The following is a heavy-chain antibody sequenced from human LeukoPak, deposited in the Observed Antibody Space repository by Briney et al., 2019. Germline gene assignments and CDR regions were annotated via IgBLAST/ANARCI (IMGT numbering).Heavy chain of an antibody. D-gene: IGHD3-22*01. V-gene: IGHV3-23*01. CDR2: ISGSGDTT. CDR1: GFTFSNYG. J-gene: IGHJ4*02. Sequence: GGSLRLSCAASGFTFSNYGMNWVRQAPGKGLEWASAISGSGDTTYYADSVKGRFTISRDNYKNTLYLEMKSLRAEDAAVYYRTRSDYYDSSGYHAVDYWGQGTLVTVSS. CDR3: TRSDYYDSSGYHAVDY.